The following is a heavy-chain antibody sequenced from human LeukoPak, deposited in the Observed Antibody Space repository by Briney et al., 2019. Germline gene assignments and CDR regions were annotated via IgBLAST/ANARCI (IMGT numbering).Heavy chain of an antibody. D-gene: IGHD5-18*01. CDR1: GVTVSSNY. J-gene: IGHJ4*02. Sequence: GGSLRLSCAASGVTVSSNYMXWVRQAPGXGLEWVSIIYSGGNTYYADSVKGRFTISRDNSKNTLYLQMNGLRAEDTAVYYCARQQDTTNPGYWGQGTLVTVSS. CDR2: IYSGGNT. V-gene: IGHV3-66*04. CDR3: ARQQDTTNPGY.